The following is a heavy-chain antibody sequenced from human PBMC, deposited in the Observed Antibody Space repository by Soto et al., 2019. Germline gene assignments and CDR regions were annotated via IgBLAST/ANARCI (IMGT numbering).Heavy chain of an antibody. CDR3: ARAAQDTRIAARTGGAYYYYYYMDV. CDR2: INPNSGGT. V-gene: IGHV1-2*04. CDR1: GYTFTGYY. D-gene: IGHD6-6*01. J-gene: IGHJ6*03. Sequence: ASVKVSCKASGYTFTGYYMHWVRQAPGQGLEWMGWINPNSGGTNYAQKFQGWVTMTRDTSISTAYMELSRLRSDDTAVYYCARAAQDTRIAARTGGAYYYYYYMDVWGKGTTVTVSS.